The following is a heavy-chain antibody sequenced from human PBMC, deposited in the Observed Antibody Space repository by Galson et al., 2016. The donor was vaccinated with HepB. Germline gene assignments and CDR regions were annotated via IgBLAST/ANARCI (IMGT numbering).Heavy chain of an antibody. V-gene: IGHV3-66*01. Sequence: SLRLSCAASGFAVRDNYMSWVRQAPGKGLEWVSVIYRDGCTYYADSVKGRFTISRGNSENTLYLQMNSLRAEDTAVYYCERGVGGVPSANFYYGMDVWGQGATVTVSS. CDR1: GFAVRDNY. D-gene: IGHD2-2*01. CDR2: IYRDGCT. CDR3: ERGVGGVPSANFYYGMDV. J-gene: IGHJ6*02.